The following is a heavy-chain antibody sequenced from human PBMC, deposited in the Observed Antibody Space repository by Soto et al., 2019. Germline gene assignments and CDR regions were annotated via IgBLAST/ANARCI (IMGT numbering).Heavy chain of an antibody. CDR2: INPNSGGT. D-gene: IGHD6-19*01. CDR3: ARADSSGWYIEAFDI. Sequence: ASVKVSCKASGYTFTGYYMHWVRQAPGQGLEWMGWINPNSGGTNYAQKIQGWVNMTKDTSISTAYMELSRLRSDDTAVYYCARADSSGWYIEAFDIWGQGTMVTVSS. CDR1: GYTFTGYY. J-gene: IGHJ3*02. V-gene: IGHV1-2*04.